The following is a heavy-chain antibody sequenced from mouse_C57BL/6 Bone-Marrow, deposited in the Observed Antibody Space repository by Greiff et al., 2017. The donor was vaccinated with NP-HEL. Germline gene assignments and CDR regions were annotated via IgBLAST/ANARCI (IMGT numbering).Heavy chain of an antibody. V-gene: IGHV5-12*01. Sequence: EVKLVESGGGLVQPGGSLKLSCAASGFTFSDYYMYWVRQTPEKRLEWVAYISNGGGSTYYPDTVKGRVTISRDNAKNTQYLQMSRLKSEDTAMYYCARLRYWYFDVWGTGTTVTVSS. CDR1: GFTFSDYY. CDR2: ISNGGGST. CDR3: ARLRYWYFDV. J-gene: IGHJ1*03.